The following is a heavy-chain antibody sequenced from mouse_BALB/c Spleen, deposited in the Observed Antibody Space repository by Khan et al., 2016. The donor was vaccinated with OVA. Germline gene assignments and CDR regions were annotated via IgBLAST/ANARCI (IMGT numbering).Heavy chain of an antibody. J-gene: IGHJ2*01. D-gene: IGHD2-3*01. CDR1: DYTFTDYA. Sequence: QVRLQQSGPELVRPGVSVKISCKGSDYTFTDYAMYWVKQSHAESLEWIGLISTYSGNTNYNQKFKGKATMTVDKSSTTAYMELARLTSEDSAIXYCARPAYDGYYDYWGQGTTLTVSS. CDR3: ARPAYDGYYDY. V-gene: IGHV1S137*01. CDR2: ISTYSGNT.